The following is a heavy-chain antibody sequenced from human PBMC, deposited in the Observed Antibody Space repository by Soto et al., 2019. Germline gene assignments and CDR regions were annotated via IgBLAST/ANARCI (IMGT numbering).Heavy chain of an antibody. V-gene: IGHV1-18*01. CDR3: ARMGDVPYYYYGMDV. J-gene: IGHJ6*02. Sequence: QVQLVQSGAEVKKPGASVKVSCKASGYTFSRSGISWVRQAPGQGLEWMGWINGYNGNTNYTQKMQGRITMTTDTPTSAAYMELRSLRSDDTAVYYCARMGDVPYYYYGMDVWGQRTTVIVSS. CDR1: GYTFSRSG. D-gene: IGHD3-16*01. CDR2: INGYNGNT.